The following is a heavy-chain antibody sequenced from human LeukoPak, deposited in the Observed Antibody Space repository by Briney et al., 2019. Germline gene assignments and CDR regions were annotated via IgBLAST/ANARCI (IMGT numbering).Heavy chain of an antibody. J-gene: IGHJ3*02. CDR3: ARAPDNWNAFDI. D-gene: IGHD1-20*01. CDR2: MNPNSGNT. V-gene: IGHV1-8*01. Sequence: ASVKVSCKASGYTFTSYDINWVRQATGQGLEWMGWMNPNSGNTGYAQKFQGRVTMTRNTPISTAYMELSSLRSEDTAVYYCARAPDNWNAFDIWGQGTMVTVSS. CDR1: GYTFTSYD.